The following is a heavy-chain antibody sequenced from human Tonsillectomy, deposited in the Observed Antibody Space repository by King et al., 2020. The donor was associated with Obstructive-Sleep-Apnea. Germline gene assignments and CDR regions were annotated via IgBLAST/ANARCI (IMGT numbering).Heavy chain of an antibody. CDR2: MYYSGNT. D-gene: IGHD5-12*01. CDR3: ARHRGVEDYGGYGDYFDF. V-gene: IGHV4-59*08. J-gene: IGHJ4*02. Sequence: VQLQESGPGLVKPSETLSLTCTVSGDSISNYYWSWIRQPPGKGLEWIGYMYYSGNTNYSPSLKSRVPISVDTSKSQFSLRMGSVTAADTAVYYCARHRGVEDYGGYGDYFDFWGQGTLVTVSS. CDR1: GDSISNYY.